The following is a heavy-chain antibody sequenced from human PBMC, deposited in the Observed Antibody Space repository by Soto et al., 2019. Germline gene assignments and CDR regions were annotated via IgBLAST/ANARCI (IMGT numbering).Heavy chain of an antibody. V-gene: IGHV4-31*03. J-gene: IGHJ4*02. CDR1: GGSISSGGYY. Sequence: SETLSLTCTVSGGSISSGGYYWSWIRQHPGKGLEWIGYIYYSGSTYYNPSLKSRVTISVDTSKNQFSLKLSSVTAADTAVYYCAREGDYGSGSSKTAFDYWGQGTLVTVS. CDR2: IYYSGST. CDR3: AREGDYGSGSSKTAFDY. D-gene: IGHD3-10*01.